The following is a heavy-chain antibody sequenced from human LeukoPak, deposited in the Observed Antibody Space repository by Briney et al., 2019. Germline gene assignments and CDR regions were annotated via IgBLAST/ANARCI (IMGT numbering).Heavy chain of an antibody. Sequence: SETLSLTCSVSGDSVSRSDSYWDWIRQPPGKGLEWIGTIYFSGRTYYSPSLKSRVTMSVDPSNNQFSLSLRSVTAADTAVYYCARRRYYDGSGYLEWGQGTLLSVSS. CDR1: GDSVSRSDSY. V-gene: IGHV4-39*01. D-gene: IGHD3-22*01. CDR2: IYFSGRT. CDR3: ARRRYYDGSGYLE. J-gene: IGHJ1*01.